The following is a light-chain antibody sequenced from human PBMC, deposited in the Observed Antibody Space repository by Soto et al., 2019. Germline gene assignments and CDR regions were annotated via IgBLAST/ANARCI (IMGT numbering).Light chain of an antibody. V-gene: IGKV3-15*01. CDR2: GTS. J-gene: IGKJ4*01. Sequence: EVVMTQSPATLSVSVGERPTLTCRASQSVSSNLAWYQQKPGQAPRVLMYGTSTRATGIPDRFSGSGSGTEFTLTISSLQSEDFAVYYCQQHNSWPLTFGGGTKVEIK. CDR3: QQHNSWPLT. CDR1: QSVSSN.